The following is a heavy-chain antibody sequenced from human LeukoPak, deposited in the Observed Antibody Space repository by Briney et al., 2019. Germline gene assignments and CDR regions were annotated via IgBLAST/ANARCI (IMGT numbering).Heavy chain of an antibody. CDR3: AREEGAAGTDNWFDP. D-gene: IGHD6-13*01. CDR2: IYYSGST. J-gene: IGHJ5*02. Sequence: SETLSLTCTVSGGSISSYYWSWIRQPPGKGLEWIGYIYYSGSTNYNPSLKSRVTISVDTSKNKFFLELSSVTAADTAVYSVAREEGAAGTDNWFDPWGQGTLVTVSS. V-gene: IGHV4-59*01. CDR1: GGSISSYY.